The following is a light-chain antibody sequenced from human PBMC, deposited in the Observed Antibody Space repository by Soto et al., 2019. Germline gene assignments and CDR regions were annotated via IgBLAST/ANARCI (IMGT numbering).Light chain of an antibody. J-gene: IGKJ1*01. CDR2: DAS. Sequence: EIVMTQSPATLSVSPGERATLSCGASQSVSSNLAWYQQKPGQAPRLLIYDASTRATGIPARFSGSGSGTEFTLSISSLQPDDFATYYCQHYNGYPWTFGQGTKVDIK. V-gene: IGKV3D-15*01. CDR1: QSVSSN. CDR3: QHYNGYPWT.